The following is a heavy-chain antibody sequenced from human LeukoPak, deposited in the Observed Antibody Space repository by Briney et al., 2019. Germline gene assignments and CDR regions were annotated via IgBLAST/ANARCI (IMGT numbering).Heavy chain of an antibody. D-gene: IGHD1-26*01. CDR3: TRISLRATVDY. V-gene: IGHV3-49*04. CDR2: IRSKAYGGTT. CDR1: GFTFGDYA. Sequence: GGSLRLSCTASGFTFGDYAMSWVRQAPGKGLEWVGFIRSKAYGGTTEYAASVKGRFTISRDDSKSIAYLQMNSLKTEDTAVYYCTRISLRATVDYWGQGTLVTVSS. J-gene: IGHJ4*02.